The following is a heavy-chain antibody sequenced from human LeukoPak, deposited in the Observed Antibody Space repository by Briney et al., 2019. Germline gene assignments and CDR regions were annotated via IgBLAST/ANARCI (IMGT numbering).Heavy chain of an antibody. Sequence: SETLSLTCTVSGGSISSSSYYWGWIRQPPGKGLEWIGSIYYSGSTYYNPSLNSRVTMSVDTSKNQLSLRLSSVTAADTAVYYCARAFDYTGGFEHWGQGTLVTVSS. CDR2: IYYSGST. D-gene: IGHD4-11*01. CDR1: GGSISSSSYY. J-gene: IGHJ4*02. CDR3: ARAFDYTGGFEH. V-gene: IGHV4-39*07.